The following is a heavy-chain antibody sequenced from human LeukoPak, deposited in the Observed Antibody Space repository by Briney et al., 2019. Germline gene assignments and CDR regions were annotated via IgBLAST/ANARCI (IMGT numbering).Heavy chain of an antibody. CDR1: GDSVFSIYAA. CDR2: TYYRSRWSN. CDR3: ARRLTQYDCFDP. Sequence: SQTLSLTCAIPGDSVFSIYAAWNWIRQSPSRGLEWLGRTYYRSRWSNDYAVSVKSRITINPDTSKNQFSLHLNSVTPEDTAVYYCARRLTQYDCFDPWGQGILVTVSS. D-gene: IGHD2-2*01. V-gene: IGHV6-1*01. J-gene: IGHJ5*02.